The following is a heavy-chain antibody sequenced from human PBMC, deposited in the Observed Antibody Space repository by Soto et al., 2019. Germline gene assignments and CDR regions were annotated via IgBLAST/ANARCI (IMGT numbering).Heavy chain of an antibody. J-gene: IGHJ4*02. CDR2: ISSSSSYI. CDR3: AKPLRTGSSGWYYFDY. V-gene: IGHV3-21*04. CDR1: GFTFSSYS. D-gene: IGHD6-19*01. Sequence: GGSLRLSCAASGFTFSSYSMNWVRQAPGKGLEWVSSISSSSSYIYYADSVKGRFTISRDNAKNSLYLQMNSLRAEDTAVYYCAKPLRTGSSGWYYFDYWGQGTLVTVSS.